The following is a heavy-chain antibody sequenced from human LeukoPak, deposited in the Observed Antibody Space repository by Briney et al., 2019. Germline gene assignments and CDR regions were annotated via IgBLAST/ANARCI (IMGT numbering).Heavy chain of an antibody. CDR1: GFTFSSYS. D-gene: IGHD4-17*01. J-gene: IGHJ4*02. Sequence: PGGSLRLSCAASGFTFSSYSMNWVRQAPGKGLEWVSYISSSSSTIYYADSVKGRFTISRDNAKNSLYLQMNSLRAEDTAVYYCARVGIYGDHDYWGQGTLVTVSS. V-gene: IGHV3-48*01. CDR2: ISSSSSTI. CDR3: ARVGIYGDHDY.